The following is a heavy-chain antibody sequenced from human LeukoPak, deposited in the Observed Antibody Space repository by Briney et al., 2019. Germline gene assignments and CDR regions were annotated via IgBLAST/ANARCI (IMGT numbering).Heavy chain of an antibody. Sequence: GGSLRLSCAASGFTFSSYWMSWVRQAPGQGLEWMGGIIPMYGRGNYAQKFQGRVTITADESTSTVYMELRSLTSEDTAVYYCARGQSSLGSPYYFDYWGQGTLVTVSS. D-gene: IGHD3-16*01. J-gene: IGHJ4*02. CDR2: IIPMYGRG. CDR1: GFTFSSYW. V-gene: IGHV1-69*01. CDR3: ARGQSSLGSPYYFDY.